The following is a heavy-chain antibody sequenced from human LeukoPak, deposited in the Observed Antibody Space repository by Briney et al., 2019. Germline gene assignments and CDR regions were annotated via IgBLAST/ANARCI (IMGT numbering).Heavy chain of an antibody. V-gene: IGHV3-21*01. CDR2: INNVGSRI. J-gene: IGHJ4*02. CDR3: ARVLSVSYCDS. CDR1: GFTFSNAW. D-gene: IGHD2/OR15-2a*01. Sequence: GGSLRLSCAASGFTFSNAWMSWVRQAPGKGLEWVSSINNVGSRIYYAGSVKGRFTISRDNSKNTLYLQMNSLRGEDTAVYYCARVLSVSYCDSWGQGTLVTVSS.